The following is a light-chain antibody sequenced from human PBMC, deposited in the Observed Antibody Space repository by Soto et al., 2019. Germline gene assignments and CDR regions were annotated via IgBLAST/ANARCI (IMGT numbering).Light chain of an antibody. J-gene: IGKJ1*01. V-gene: IGKV1-39*01. CDR1: QSISSH. Sequence: DIQMTQSPSSLSASVGDRVTITCRASQSISSHLNWYQQRPGKAPNLLIYATSSLQSGVQSRFSGSGSGTDFTLTISRLQPEDFATYYCQQTYNTPRTFGQGTKVEIK. CDR3: QQTYNTPRT. CDR2: ATS.